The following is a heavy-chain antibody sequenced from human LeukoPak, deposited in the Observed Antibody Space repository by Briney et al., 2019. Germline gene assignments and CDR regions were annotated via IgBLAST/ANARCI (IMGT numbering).Heavy chain of an antibody. D-gene: IGHD3-9*01. CDR1: GGSISSYY. V-gene: IGHV4-59*01. Sequence: PSETLSLTCSVSGGSISSYYWSWIRQPPGKGLEWIGYIYSSGNTNYNPSLKSRVTIPVDTSKNQFSLQLSSVTAADTAVYYCARSGTLTGYLYWGQGTLVTVSS. J-gene: IGHJ4*02. CDR3: ARSGTLTGYLY. CDR2: IYSSGNT.